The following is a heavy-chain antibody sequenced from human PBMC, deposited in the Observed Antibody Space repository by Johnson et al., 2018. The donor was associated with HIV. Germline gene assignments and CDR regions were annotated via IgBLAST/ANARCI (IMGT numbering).Heavy chain of an antibody. CDR3: ASAEIAAAATGHDAFDI. V-gene: IGHV3-30*03. CDR2: ISYDGINK. J-gene: IGHJ3*02. Sequence: VQLVESGGGVVQPGGSLRLSCAASGFTFSSNYMSWVRQAPGKGLEWVAVISYDGINKFFPDSVKGRFTISRDNSKNTLYLQMNSLRAEDTAVYYCASAEIAAAATGHDAFDIWGQGTMVTVSS. D-gene: IGHD6-13*01. CDR1: GFTFSSNY.